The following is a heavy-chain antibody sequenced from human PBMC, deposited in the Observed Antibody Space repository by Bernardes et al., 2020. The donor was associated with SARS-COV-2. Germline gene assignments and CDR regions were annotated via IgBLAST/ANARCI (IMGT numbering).Heavy chain of an antibody. J-gene: IGHJ6*02. CDR1: GFTLSTYW. V-gene: IGHV3-7*05. CDR2: IKEDGSEK. Sequence: GGSLRLSCAASGFTLSTYWMRWVRQAPGKGLEWVANIKEDGSEKYYVDSVKGRFTISRDNAKNSLYLQMNSLRAEDTAVYYCARDSSPSWGSGKWPRYYYYYYGMDVWGQGTTVTVSS. D-gene: IGHD3-10*01. CDR3: ARDSSPSWGSGKWPRYYYYYYGMDV.